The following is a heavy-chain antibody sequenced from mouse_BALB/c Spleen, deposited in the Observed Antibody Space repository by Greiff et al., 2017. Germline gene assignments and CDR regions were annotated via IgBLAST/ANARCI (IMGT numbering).Heavy chain of an antibody. CDR1: GFTFSSFG. Sequence: EVQGVESGGGLVQPGGSRKLSCAASGFTFSSFGMHWVRQAPEKGLEWVAYISSGSSTIYYADTVKGRFTISRDNPKNTLFLQMTSLRSEDTAMYYCARESITTAYYYAMDYWGQGTSVTVSS. J-gene: IGHJ4*01. CDR2: ISSGSSTI. V-gene: IGHV5-17*02. CDR3: ARESITTAYYYAMDY. D-gene: IGHD1-2*01.